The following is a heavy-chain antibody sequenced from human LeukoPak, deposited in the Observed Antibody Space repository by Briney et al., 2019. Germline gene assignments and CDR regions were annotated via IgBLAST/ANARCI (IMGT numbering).Heavy chain of an antibody. D-gene: IGHD4-17*01. CDR2: IIPIFGTA. CDR3: ARKAHDYGDYSAFDI. Sequence: GASVKVSCKASGGTFSSYAISWVRQAPGQGLEWMGGIIPIFGTANYAQKFQGRVTITADESTSTACMELSSLRSEDTAVYYCARKAHDYGDYSAFDIWGQGTMVTVSS. V-gene: IGHV1-69*01. J-gene: IGHJ3*02. CDR1: GGTFSSYA.